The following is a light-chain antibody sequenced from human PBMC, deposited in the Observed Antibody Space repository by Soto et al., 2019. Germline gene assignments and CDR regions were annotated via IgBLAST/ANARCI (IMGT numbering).Light chain of an antibody. CDR3: SSYTTSYTYV. J-gene: IGLJ1*01. CDR1: SSDIGNYKY. V-gene: IGLV2-14*01. Sequence: QSALTQPASASGSPGQSITISCTGTSSDIGNYKYVSWYQQHPGKAPKLMIFEVSYRPSGVSNRFSGSKSGNTASLTISGLRAEDEAEYYCSSYTTSYTYVFGTGTKVTVL. CDR2: EVS.